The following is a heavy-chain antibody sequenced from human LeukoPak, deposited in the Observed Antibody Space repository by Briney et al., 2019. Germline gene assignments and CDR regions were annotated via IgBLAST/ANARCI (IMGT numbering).Heavy chain of an antibody. CDR1: GFTFSSYA. V-gene: IGHV3-64*01. J-gene: IGHJ4*02. D-gene: IGHD1-26*01. CDR2: ISSNGGST. Sequence: GGSLRLSCAASGFTFSSYAVHWVRQAPGKGLEYVSAISSNGGSTYYANSVKGRFTISRDNSKNTLYLQMGSLRAEDMAVYYCARDQVPYIVGAVGYWGQETLVTVSS. CDR3: ARDQVPYIVGAVGY.